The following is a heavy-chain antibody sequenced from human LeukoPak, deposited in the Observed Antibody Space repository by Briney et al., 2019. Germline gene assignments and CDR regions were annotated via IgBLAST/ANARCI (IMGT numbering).Heavy chain of an antibody. J-gene: IGHJ6*02. Sequence: GGSLRLSCAASGFTFDDYAMHWVRQAPGKGLEWVSGISWNSGSIGYADSVKGRFTISRDNAKNSLYLQMHSLRAEDTALYYCAKGGRITMVRGVIIASLEDGMDVWGQGTTVTVSS. CDR2: ISWNSGSI. V-gene: IGHV3-9*01. D-gene: IGHD3-10*01. CDR3: AKGGRITMVRGVIIASLEDGMDV. CDR1: GFTFDDYA.